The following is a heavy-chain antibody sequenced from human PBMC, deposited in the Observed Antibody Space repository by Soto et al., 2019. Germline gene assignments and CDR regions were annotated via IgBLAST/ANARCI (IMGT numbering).Heavy chain of an antibody. J-gene: IGHJ4*02. CDR1: GGSISSYF. CDR3: ARETGSGSYYDY. CDR2: IYYSGTT. Sequence: KPSETLSLTCTVSGGSISSYFWSWIRQPPGKGLEWIGYIYYSGTTNYNPSLKNRVTISVDTSKNQFSLSLSSVTAADTGVYYCARETGSGSYYDYWGQGALVTVSS. D-gene: IGHD3-10*01. V-gene: IGHV4-59*01.